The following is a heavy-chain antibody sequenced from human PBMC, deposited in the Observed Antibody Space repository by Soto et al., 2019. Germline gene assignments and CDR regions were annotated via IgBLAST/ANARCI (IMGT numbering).Heavy chain of an antibody. Sequence: EVQLVESGGGLVKPGGSLRLSCAASGFTFSSYSMNWVRQAPGKGLEWVSSISSSSSYIYYADSVKGRFTISRDNAKNALYLQMNSRRAEDTAVYYCARDLYCSGGSCYSDYYYGMDVWGQGTTVTVSS. V-gene: IGHV3-21*01. CDR2: ISSSSSYI. J-gene: IGHJ6*02. CDR1: GFTFSSYS. CDR3: ARDLYCSGGSCYSDYYYGMDV. D-gene: IGHD2-15*01.